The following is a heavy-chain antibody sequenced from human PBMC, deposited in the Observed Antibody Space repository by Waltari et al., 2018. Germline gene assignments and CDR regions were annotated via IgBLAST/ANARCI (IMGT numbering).Heavy chain of an antibody. CDR3: VRLEDCTGPGGNCYSGAPFAVDV. V-gene: IGHV4-34*01. CDR2: SNHSPNS. D-gene: IGHD2-8*02. Sequence: QVHLQQWGAGLLRPSETLSLICAVYGGSLRGYYWGWIRQPPGKGLEWIGESNHSPNSNYIPSLRSRVHMSIDTAQNQFSLQLTSVTAADTGVYYCVRLEDCTGPGGNCYSGAPFAVDVWGQGTTVTVPS. J-gene: IGHJ6*02. CDR1: GGSLRGYY.